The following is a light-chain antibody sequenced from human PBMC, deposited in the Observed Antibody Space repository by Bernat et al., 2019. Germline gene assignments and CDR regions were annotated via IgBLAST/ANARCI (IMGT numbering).Light chain of an antibody. CDR1: QSVGTNY. CDR2: GTS. Sequence: EVVLTQFPGTLSLSPGERASLSCRASQSVGTNYLAWFQQKPGQPPSLLISGTSRRATGIPDRFSGGGSGTDFTLTISRLEPEDFAVYYCQQYGSIPFTFGPGTKVDIK. V-gene: IGKV3-20*01. CDR3: QQYGSIPFT. J-gene: IGKJ3*01.